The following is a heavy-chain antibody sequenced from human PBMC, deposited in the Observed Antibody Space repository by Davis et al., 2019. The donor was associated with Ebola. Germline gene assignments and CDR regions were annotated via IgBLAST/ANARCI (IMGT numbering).Heavy chain of an antibody. D-gene: IGHD4/OR15-4a*01. Sequence: AASVKVSCKASGYTFNNYAIHWVRQAPGQGLEWMGWINTNTGNPTYAQGLTGRFVFSLDTSVSTAYLQINRLKAEDTVVYYCTRVSIDYDNSFDYWGQGTLVTVSS. J-gene: IGHJ5*01. V-gene: IGHV7-4-1*02. CDR3: TRVSIDYDNSFDY. CDR1: GYTFNNYA. CDR2: INTNTGNP.